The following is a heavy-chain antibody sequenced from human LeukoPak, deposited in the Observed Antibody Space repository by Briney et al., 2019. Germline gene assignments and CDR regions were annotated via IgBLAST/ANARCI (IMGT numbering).Heavy chain of an antibody. Sequence: SETLSLTCTVSGGSITSYYWSWIRQPPGKGLEWIGYIYYSGSTNYNPSLKSRVTISVDTSKNQFSLKLSSVTAADTAVYYCARDHLANLASRLFDPWGQGTLVTVSS. CDR2: IYYSGST. J-gene: IGHJ5*02. CDR1: GGSITSYY. V-gene: IGHV4-59*12. D-gene: IGHD3-3*01. CDR3: ARDHLANLASRLFDP.